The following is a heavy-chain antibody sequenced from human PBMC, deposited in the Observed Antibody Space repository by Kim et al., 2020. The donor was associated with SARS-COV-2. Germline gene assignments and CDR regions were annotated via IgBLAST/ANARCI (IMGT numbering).Heavy chain of an antibody. J-gene: IGHJ4*02. V-gene: IGHV3-33*06. Sequence: GGSLRLSCAASGFTFSSSGMHWVRQAPGKGLEWVAVIWYDGSNKYYADSVKGRFTISRDNSKNTLYLQMNSLRAEDTAVYYCAKGAPTGAYDGGYFDYWGQGTLVTVSS. CDR1: GFTFSSSG. CDR3: AKGAPTGAYDGGYFDY. D-gene: IGHD2-8*02. CDR2: IWYDGSNK.